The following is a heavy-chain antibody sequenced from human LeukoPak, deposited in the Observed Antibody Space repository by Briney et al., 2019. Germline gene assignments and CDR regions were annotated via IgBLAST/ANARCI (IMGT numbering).Heavy chain of an antibody. Sequence: ASVKVSCKATGYTFTSYGISWVRQAPGQGLEWMGWISAYNGNTNYAQKFQGRVTITADESTSTAYMELSSLRSEDTAVYYCARMAYCGGDCYSDFDYWGQGTLVTVSS. V-gene: IGHV1-18*01. J-gene: IGHJ4*02. CDR1: GYTFTSYG. CDR3: ARMAYCGGDCYSDFDY. D-gene: IGHD2-21*02. CDR2: ISAYNGNT.